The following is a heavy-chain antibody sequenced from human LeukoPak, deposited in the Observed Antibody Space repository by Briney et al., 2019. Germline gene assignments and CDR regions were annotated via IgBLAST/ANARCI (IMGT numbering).Heavy chain of an antibody. CDR3: ARSAHYYYDSASYGVAFDV. CDR2: IFYTGST. D-gene: IGHD3-22*01. J-gene: IGHJ3*01. CDR1: GRSIRRCY. V-gene: IGHV4-59*01. Sequence: SEPLSLPCSVSGRSIRRCYWRWLRQPTGRGLEWIGNIFYTGSTKYNPSLKSRVTISVDTSKNQISLKLSSVTAADTAMYYCARSAHYYYDSASYGVAFDVWGQGTMDSVSS.